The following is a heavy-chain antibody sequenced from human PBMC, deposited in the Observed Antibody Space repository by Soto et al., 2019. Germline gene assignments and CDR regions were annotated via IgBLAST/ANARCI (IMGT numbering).Heavy chain of an antibody. CDR3: SRDGVSSGWYDAFDI. CDR2: ISYDGRNK. CDR1: GFTFSSYG. J-gene: IGHJ3*02. Sequence: QVQLVESGGGVVQPGRSLRLSCAASGFTFSSYGMHWVRQAPGKGLEWVAVISYDGRNKYYADSVKGRFTSSRHKSKNTLKLQMNILRAEDTAVYYCSRDGVSSGWYDAFDIWGQVKMVTVSS. V-gene: IGHV3-30*03. D-gene: IGHD6-19*01.